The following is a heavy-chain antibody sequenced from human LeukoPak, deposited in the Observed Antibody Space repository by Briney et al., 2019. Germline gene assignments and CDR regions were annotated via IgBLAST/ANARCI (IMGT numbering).Heavy chain of an antibody. V-gene: IGHV3-11*01. CDR2: ISSSGSTI. J-gene: IGHJ4*02. D-gene: IGHD3-10*01. CDR1: GSTFSDYY. Sequence: GGSLRLSCAASGSTFSDYYTSWIRQAPGKGLEWVSYISSSGSTIYYADSVKGRFTISRDNAKNSLYLQMNSLRAEDTAVYYCARDAMVRGAPRAYYFDYWGQGTLVTVSS. CDR3: ARDAMVRGAPRAYYFDY.